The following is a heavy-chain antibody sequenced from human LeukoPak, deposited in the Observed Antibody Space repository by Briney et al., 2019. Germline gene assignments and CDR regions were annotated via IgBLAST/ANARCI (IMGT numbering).Heavy chain of an antibody. CDR3: ASGWLGVFDY. D-gene: IGHD6-19*01. Sequence: GGSLRLSCAASGFTFSSYAMNWVRQAPGKGLEWVSYITSSSSTIYYADSVKGRFTISRDNAKNSLYLQMNSLRAEDTAVYFCASGWLGVFDYWGQGTLVTVSS. V-gene: IGHV3-48*01. CDR1: GFTFSSYA. J-gene: IGHJ4*02. CDR2: ITSSSSTI.